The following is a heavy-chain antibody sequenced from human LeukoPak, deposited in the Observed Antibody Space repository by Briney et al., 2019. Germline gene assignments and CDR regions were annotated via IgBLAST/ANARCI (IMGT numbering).Heavy chain of an antibody. J-gene: IGHJ4*02. V-gene: IGHV3-11*05. CDR1: GFTFSSYW. CDR3: ARESTLMVATFDY. CDR2: ISSSSSYT. Sequence: GGSLRLSCAASGFTFSSYWMHWVRQAPGKGLEWVSYISSSSSYTNYADSVKGRFTISRDNAKNSLYLQMNSLRAEDTAVYYCARESTLMVATFDYWGQGTLVTVSS. D-gene: IGHD2-8*01.